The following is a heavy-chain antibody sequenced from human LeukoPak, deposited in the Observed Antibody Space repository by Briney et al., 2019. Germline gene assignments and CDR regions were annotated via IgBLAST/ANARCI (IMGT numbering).Heavy chain of an antibody. D-gene: IGHD1-26*01. J-gene: IGHJ4*02. Sequence: GASVKVSCKTSGYTFSNFGINWVRQAPGQGLEWMGWISGNNDNSNYGQKFQGRFTVTTDSSTSTAYMELRNLTFDDTAVYYCARDGTSADDYWGQGTLVTVSS. V-gene: IGHV1-18*01. CDR3: ARDGTSADDY. CDR2: ISGNNDNS. CDR1: GYTFSNFG.